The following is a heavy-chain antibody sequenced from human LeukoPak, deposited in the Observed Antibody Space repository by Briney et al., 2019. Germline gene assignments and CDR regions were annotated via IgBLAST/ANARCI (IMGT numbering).Heavy chain of an antibody. CDR3: ARDNSVEDTAWWFDP. CDR1: GYTFSSNY. Sequence: ASVKVSCKASGYTFSSNYMHWVRQAPGQGLEWMGVIDPSGGGTSYAQKFQGRVTMTRDMSTSTDYMELSSPRSEDTAVYYCARDNSVEDTAWWFDPWGQGTLVTVSS. J-gene: IGHJ5*02. V-gene: IGHV1-46*01. D-gene: IGHD4-23*01. CDR2: IDPSGGGT.